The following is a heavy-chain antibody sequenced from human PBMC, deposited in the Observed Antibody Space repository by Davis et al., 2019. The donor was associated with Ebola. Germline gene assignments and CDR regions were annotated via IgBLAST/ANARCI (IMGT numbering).Heavy chain of an antibody. CDR2: INSDGSST. D-gene: IGHD3-22*01. CDR3: AARGLRMRSSGFI. CDR1: GFTFSSYW. J-gene: IGHJ4*02. Sequence: GESLKISCAASGFTFSSYWMHWVRQAPGKGLVWVSRINSDGSSTSYADSVKGRFTISRDNAKNSLYLQMNSLRAEDTAVYYCAARGLRMRSSGFIWGQGTLVTVSS. V-gene: IGHV3-74*01.